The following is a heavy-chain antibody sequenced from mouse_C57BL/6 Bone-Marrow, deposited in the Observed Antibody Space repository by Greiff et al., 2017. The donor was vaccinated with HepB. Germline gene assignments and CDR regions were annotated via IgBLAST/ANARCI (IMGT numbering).Heavy chain of an antibody. V-gene: IGHV14-4*01. CDR1: GFNIKDDY. D-gene: IGHD1-1*01. J-gene: IGHJ4*01. CDR2: IDPENGDT. Sequence: VQLKQSGAELVRPGASVKLSCTASGFNIKDDYMHWVKQRPEQGLEWIGWIDPENGDTEYASKFQGKATITADTSSNTAYLQLSSLTSGDTAVYYCTTYYYGSQNAMDYWGQGTSVTVSS. CDR3: TTYYYGSQNAMDY.